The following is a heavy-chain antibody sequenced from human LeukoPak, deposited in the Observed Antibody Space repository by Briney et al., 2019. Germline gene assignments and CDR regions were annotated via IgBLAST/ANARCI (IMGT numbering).Heavy chain of an antibody. V-gene: IGHV3-23*01. CDR1: GFTFSSYA. CDR2: ISGSGGST. D-gene: IGHD3-9*01. CDR3: AKDYDILTGYSAVDY. Sequence: GGSLRLSCAASGFTFSSYAMSWVRQAPGKGLEWVSAISGSGGSTYYADSVKGRFTISRDNSKNTLYLQTNSLRAEDTAVYYCAKDYDILTGYSAVDYWGQGTLVTVSS. J-gene: IGHJ4*02.